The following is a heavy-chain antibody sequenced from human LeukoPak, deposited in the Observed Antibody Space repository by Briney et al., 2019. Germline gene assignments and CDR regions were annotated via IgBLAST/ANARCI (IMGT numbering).Heavy chain of an antibody. CDR2: ISWNSGSI. CDR3: AKGTLPDY. V-gene: IGHV3-9*01. Sequence: GRSLRLSCAASGFTFDDYAMHWVRQAPGKGLEWVSGISWNSGSIGYADSVKGRLTISRDNAKNSLYLQMNSLRAEDTALYYCAKGTLPDYWGQGTLVTVSS. J-gene: IGHJ4*02. CDR1: GFTFDDYA.